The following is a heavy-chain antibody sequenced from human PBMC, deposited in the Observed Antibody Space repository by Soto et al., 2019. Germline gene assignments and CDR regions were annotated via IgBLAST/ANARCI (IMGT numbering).Heavy chain of an antibody. CDR1: CGSFSGHY. CDR3: ARGISLIVLVEMDAPDKYHFEA. CDR2: INHSGGT. V-gene: IGHV4-34*01. D-gene: IGHD3-22*01. J-gene: IGHJ4*02. Sequence: SETLSRTCAVYCGSFSGHYWSCIRQPPWKGLEWIVEINHSGGTIYNPSLKSRVTISVGTSKIQFSLKLTSVTAADTAVYYCARGISLIVLVEMDAPDKYHFEAWGQGTMVTVSS.